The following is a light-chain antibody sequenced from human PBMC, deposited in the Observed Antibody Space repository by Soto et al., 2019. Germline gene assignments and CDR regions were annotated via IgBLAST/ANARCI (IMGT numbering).Light chain of an antibody. CDR2: GAS. J-gene: IGKJ4*01. CDR3: QHYQTYPVT. V-gene: IGKV1-8*01. Sequence: AIRLTQSPSSLSASTGDRVTISCRASQGISTYLAWYQQKPGRAPKLLIYGASTLQGGVPSRFSGSGSGTDVTLTISCLQSEDFASYYCQHYQTYPVTFGGGTNIEIK. CDR1: QGISTY.